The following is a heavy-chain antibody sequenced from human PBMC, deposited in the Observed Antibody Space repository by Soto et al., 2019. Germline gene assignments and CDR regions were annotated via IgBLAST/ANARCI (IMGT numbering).Heavy chain of an antibody. D-gene: IGHD3-22*01. CDR3: ARTSVNYYDSSGSLRGHYGMDV. V-gene: IGHV2-70*01. CDR2: IDWDDDK. Sequence: GSGPTLVNPTQTLTLTCTFSGFSLSTSGMCVSWIRQPPGKALEWLALIDWDDDKYYSTSLKTRLTISKDTSKNQVVLTMTNMDPVDTATYYCARTSVNYYDSSGSLRGHYGMDVWGQGTTVTVSS. J-gene: IGHJ6*02. CDR1: GFSLSTSGMC.